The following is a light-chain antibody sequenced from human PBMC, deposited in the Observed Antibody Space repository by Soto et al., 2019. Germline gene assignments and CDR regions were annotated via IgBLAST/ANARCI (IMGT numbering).Light chain of an antibody. CDR1: QSISSW. J-gene: IGKJ1*01. CDR3: QQYNSYQGT. CDR2: DAS. Sequence: DIQMTQSPSTLSASVGDRVTITCRASQSISSWLARYQQKPGKAPKLLIYDASSLESGAPSRFSGSGSGTEFTLTISSLQPDDFATYYCQQYNSYQGTFGQGTKVEIK. V-gene: IGKV1-5*01.